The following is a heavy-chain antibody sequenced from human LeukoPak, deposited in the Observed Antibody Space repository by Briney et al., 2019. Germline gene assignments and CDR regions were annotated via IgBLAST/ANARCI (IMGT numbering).Heavy chain of an antibody. D-gene: IGHD3-16*01. J-gene: IGHJ5*02. CDR2: IKQDGSEK. V-gene: IGHV3-7*01. CDR1: GIIITSYW. Sequence: GGSLRLSCAASGIIITSYWMSWVRQTPGKGLEWVANIKQDGSEKNYVDSVKGRFTIFRDNARNSLYLQMNGLRAEDTAVYYCASRSYGYNHWGQGTLVIVSS. CDR3: ASRSYGYNH.